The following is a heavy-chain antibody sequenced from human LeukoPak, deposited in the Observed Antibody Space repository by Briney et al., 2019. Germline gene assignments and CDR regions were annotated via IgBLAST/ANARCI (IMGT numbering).Heavy chain of an antibody. V-gene: IGHV3-53*01. J-gene: IGHJ4*02. D-gene: IGHD6-13*01. Sequence: GGSLRLSCAASGFTVSSNYMSWVRQAPGKGLEWVSVIYSDGSTYYADSVKGRFTISRENSKNTLYLQMNSLRAEDTAVYYCARDPSSYSSSEDYWGQGTLVTVSS. CDR2: IYSDGST. CDR3: ARDPSSYSSSEDY. CDR1: GFTVSSNY.